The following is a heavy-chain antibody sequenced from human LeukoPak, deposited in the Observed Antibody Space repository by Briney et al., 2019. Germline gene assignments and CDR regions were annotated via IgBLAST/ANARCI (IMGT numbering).Heavy chain of an antibody. CDR2: INHSGST. CDR1: GGSFSGYY. D-gene: IGHD5-18*01. J-gene: IGHJ6*02. Sequence: ASETLSLTCAVYGGSFSGYYWSWIRQPPGKGLEWIGEINHSGSTNYNPSLKSRVTISVDTSKNQFSLKLSSVTAADTAVYYCARTVQLWRPYYYYGMDVWGQGTTVTVSS. V-gene: IGHV4-34*01. CDR3: ARTVQLWRPYYYYGMDV.